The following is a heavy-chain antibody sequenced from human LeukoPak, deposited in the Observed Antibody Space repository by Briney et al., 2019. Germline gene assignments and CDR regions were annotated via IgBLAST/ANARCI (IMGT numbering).Heavy chain of an antibody. CDR3: ARGLARFGEPTLDY. CDR1: GFAFSSYG. D-gene: IGHD3-10*01. V-gene: IGHV3-33*08. Sequence: GGSLRLSCAASGFAFSSYGMHWVRQAPGKGLEWVAVIWYDGSNKYYADSVKGRFTISRDNSKNTLYLQMNSLRAEDTAVYYCARGLARFGEPTLDYWGPGTLVTVSS. CDR2: IWYDGSNK. J-gene: IGHJ4*02.